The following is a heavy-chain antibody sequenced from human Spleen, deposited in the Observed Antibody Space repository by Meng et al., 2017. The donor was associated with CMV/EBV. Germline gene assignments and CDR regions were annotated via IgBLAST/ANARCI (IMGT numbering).Heavy chain of an antibody. CDR2: ISSSGAAI. CDR1: GFTFGDYY. CDR3: ARTTY. J-gene: IGHJ4*02. D-gene: IGHD1-1*01. V-gene: IGHV3-11*01. Sequence: SLKISCATSGFTFGDYYMSWIRQAPGKGLEWVSYISSSGAAISYADSVKGRFTISRDNAKNTMYLQMNSLRAEDTAVYYCARTTYWGQGALVTVSS.